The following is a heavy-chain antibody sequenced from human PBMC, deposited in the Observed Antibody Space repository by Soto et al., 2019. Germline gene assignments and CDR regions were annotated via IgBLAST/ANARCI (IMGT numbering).Heavy chain of an antibody. CDR1: GGSVNSGGYH. D-gene: IGHD1-1*01. CDR2: IYYSGST. Sequence: QVQLQESGPGQVKPSQTLSLTCTVSGGSVNSGGYHWSWIRQHPGKGLEWIGDIYYSGSTYYNPSLKSRGTISIDTSTNHFSLHLSALTAADTAVYYCARAPIPNWNYYGMDVWGQGTTVTVSS. J-gene: IGHJ6*02. V-gene: IGHV4-31*03. CDR3: ARAPIPNWNYYGMDV.